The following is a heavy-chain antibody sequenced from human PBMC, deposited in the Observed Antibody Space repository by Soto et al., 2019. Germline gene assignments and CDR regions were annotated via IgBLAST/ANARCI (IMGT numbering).Heavy chain of an antibody. V-gene: IGHV1-69*12. J-gene: IGHJ4*02. CDR2: IIHMFGTA. D-gene: IGHD5-18*01. CDR3: ASGIQLWLRRINNGYSG. CDR1: GGTFSTYA. Sequence: QVQLVQSGAEVKKPESSVKVSCKAPGGTFSTYAISWVRQAPGQGLEWMGGIIHMFGTANYEQRFKDRVTITADESTNTVYMELSSLRSEDTAVYFCASGIQLWLRRINNGYSGWGQGTLVTVSS.